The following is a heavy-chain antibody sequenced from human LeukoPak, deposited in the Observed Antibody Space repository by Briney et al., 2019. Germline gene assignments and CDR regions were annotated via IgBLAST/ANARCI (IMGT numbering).Heavy chain of an antibody. J-gene: IGHJ4*02. V-gene: IGHV4-39*01. CDR2: IYYSGST. CDR1: GGSISSSSYY. CDR3: ARAGTDGYTHFDC. D-gene: IGHD3-16*02. Sequence: SETLSLTCTVSGGSISSSSYYWRWIRQPPGKGLEWIGSIYYSGSTYYNPSLKSRVTISVDTSKNQFSLKLSSSTVTDTAVYSCARAGTDGYTHFDCWGQGTLVTVSS.